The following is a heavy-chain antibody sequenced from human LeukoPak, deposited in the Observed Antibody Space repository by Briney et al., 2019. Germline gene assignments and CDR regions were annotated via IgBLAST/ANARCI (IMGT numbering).Heavy chain of an antibody. CDR1: GFSLSTSGMC. CDR2: IDWDDDK. J-gene: IGHJ6*03. V-gene: IGHV2-70*11. Sequence: RKSGPTLVNPTQTLTLTCTFSGFSLSTSGMCVSWIRQPPGKALEWLARIDWDDDKYYSTSLKTRLTISKDTSKNQVVLTMTNMDPVDTATYYCARTAGAYYYYYYMDVWGKGTTVTVSS. CDR3: ARTAGAYYYYYYMDV. D-gene: IGHD6-13*01.